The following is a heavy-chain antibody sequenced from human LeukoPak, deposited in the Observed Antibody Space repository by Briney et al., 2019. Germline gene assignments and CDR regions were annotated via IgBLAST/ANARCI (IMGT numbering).Heavy chain of an antibody. V-gene: IGHV3-23*01. CDR3: AKGIAVAGTAFDI. D-gene: IGHD6-19*01. CDR2: ISGSADST. Sequence: GGSLRLSCAASGFTFSYYAMNWVRQAPGKGLEWVSVISGSADSTYYADSVKGRFTISRDNSKNTLYLQMNSLRAEDTAVYYCAKGIAVAGTAFDIWGQGTMVTVSS. CDR1: GFTFSYYA. J-gene: IGHJ3*02.